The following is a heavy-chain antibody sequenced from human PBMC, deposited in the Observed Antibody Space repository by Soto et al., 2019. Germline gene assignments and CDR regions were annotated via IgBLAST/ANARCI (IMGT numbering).Heavy chain of an antibody. D-gene: IGHD3-10*01. CDR3: ARDPYYGAIDY. CDR1: GFTFSSYW. Sequence: GGSLRLSCAASGFTFSSYWMHWVRQAPGKGLVWVSRISNHGSIITYADSVKGRFTISRDNAKNSLYLQMNSLRAEDTAVYYCARDPYYGAIDYWGLGTLVTVSS. CDR2: ISNHGSII. V-gene: IGHV3-74*01. J-gene: IGHJ4*02.